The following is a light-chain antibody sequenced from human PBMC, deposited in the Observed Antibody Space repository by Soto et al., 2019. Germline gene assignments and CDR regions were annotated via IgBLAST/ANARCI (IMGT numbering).Light chain of an antibody. CDR2: IAS. CDR3: QQFNSYPIT. CDR1: QGITSA. V-gene: IGKV1-13*02. J-gene: IGKJ5*01. Sequence: AIQLTQSPSSLSASVGERVAITCRASQGITSALAWYQQKPGKAPKLLISIASSLESGVPSRFSGSGSGTDFTITISSLQPEDFATYFCQQFNSYPITFGQGTRLEIK.